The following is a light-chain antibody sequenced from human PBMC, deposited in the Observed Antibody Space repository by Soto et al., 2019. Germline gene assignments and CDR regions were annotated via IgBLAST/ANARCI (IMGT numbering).Light chain of an antibody. Sequence: DIQMTQSPSSVSASVGGSVTITCRASQGINVWLAWYQQRPGKAPKLLIYGATGLQSGVPSRFRGGGSGRNFTLTISNLQPEDFATYYCQQAHTFLFTFGPGTRVDV. CDR3: QQAHTFLFT. J-gene: IGKJ3*01. V-gene: IGKV1-12*02. CDR2: GAT. CDR1: QGINVW.